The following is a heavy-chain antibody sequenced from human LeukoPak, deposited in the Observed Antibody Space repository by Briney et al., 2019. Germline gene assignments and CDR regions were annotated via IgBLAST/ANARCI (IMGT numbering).Heavy chain of an antibody. Sequence: ASVKVSCKASGYTLTSYGISWVRQAPGQGLEWMGWISAYNGNTNYAQKFQGRVTITADKSTSTAYMELSSLRSEDTAVYYCARNFWRGCSCQAWFDPLGQGNLVNV. J-gene: IGHJ5*02. V-gene: IGHV1-18*01. CDR3: ARNFWRGCSCQAWFDP. D-gene: IGHD3-3*01. CDR1: GYTLTSYG. CDR2: ISAYNGNT.